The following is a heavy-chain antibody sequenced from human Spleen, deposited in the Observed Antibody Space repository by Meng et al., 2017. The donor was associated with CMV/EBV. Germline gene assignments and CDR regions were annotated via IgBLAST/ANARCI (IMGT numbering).Heavy chain of an antibody. J-gene: IGHJ4*02. D-gene: IGHD4-11*01. CDR3: ARDGDYRGHFDT. CDR1: GFIFSSYA. Sequence: GGSLRLSCTASGFIFSSYARNWVRQAPGKGLEWASYISDGSATKYYADSVKGRFTISRDNAKKSLYLQMNSLRAEDTAVYYCARDGDYRGHFDTWGQGTLVTVSS. CDR2: ISDGSATK. V-gene: IGHV3-48*04.